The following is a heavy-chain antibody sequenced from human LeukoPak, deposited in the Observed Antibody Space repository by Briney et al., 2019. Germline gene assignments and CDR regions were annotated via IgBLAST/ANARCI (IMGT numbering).Heavy chain of an antibody. CDR1: GLTFSDYY. CDR2: ISSSGTTI. CDR3: AWWDSSGCLDY. J-gene: IGHJ4*02. V-gene: IGHV3-11*01. Sequence: KPGGSLRLSCAASGLTFSDYYMSWIRQAPGKGLEWVSYISSSGTTIYYADSVKGRFTISRDNAKNSLYLQMNSLRAEDTAVYFCAWWDSSGCLDYWGQGTLVTVSS. D-gene: IGHD3-22*01.